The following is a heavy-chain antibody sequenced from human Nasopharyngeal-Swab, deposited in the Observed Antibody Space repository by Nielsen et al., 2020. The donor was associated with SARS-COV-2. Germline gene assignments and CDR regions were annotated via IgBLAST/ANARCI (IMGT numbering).Heavy chain of an antibody. D-gene: IGHD3-3*01. CDR3: ASQNFWSGYYKRDPIDY. V-gene: IGHV4-39*07. J-gene: IGHJ4*02. Sequence: WIRQPPGKGLEWIGNISYSGNIYYNPSLKSRVTISEDTSKNQFSLKLSSLTAADTAVYYCASQNFWSGYYKRDPIDYWGQGTLVTVSS. CDR2: ISYSGNI.